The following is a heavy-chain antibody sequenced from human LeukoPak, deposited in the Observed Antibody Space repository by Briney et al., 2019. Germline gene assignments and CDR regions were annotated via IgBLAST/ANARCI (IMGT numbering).Heavy chain of an antibody. V-gene: IGHV3-30*04. CDR3: ARDYYDSSGSHLFDY. J-gene: IGHJ4*02. CDR1: GFIFSSYA. Sequence: GGSLRLSCAASGFIFSSYAMHWVRQAPGKGLEWVAVISYDGSNKYYADSVKGRFTISRDNSKNTLYLQMNSLRAEDTAVYYCARDYYDSSGSHLFDYWGQGTLVTVSS. CDR2: ISYDGSNK. D-gene: IGHD3-22*01.